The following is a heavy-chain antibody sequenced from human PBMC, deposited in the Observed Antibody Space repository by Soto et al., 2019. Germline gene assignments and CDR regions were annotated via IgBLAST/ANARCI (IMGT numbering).Heavy chain of an antibody. D-gene: IGHD3-3*01. J-gene: IGHJ4*02. CDR2: MSGSGGSK. Sequence: EVQLLESGGGLVQPGGSLRLSCSASGFTFSSYAMIWVRQAPGKGLEWVSAMSGSGGSKYYADSVKGRFTISRDNSKNTLYLQMNSRREEDTAVYYCSKVPYYDFWVCYTKIFDYWGQGTLGTVSS. CDR1: GFTFSSYA. V-gene: IGHV3-23*01. CDR3: SKVPYYDFWVCYTKIFDY.